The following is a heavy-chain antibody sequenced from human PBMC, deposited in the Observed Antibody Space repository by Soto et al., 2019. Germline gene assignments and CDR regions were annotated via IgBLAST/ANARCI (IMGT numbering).Heavy chain of an antibody. D-gene: IGHD3-10*01. V-gene: IGHV3-7*03. CDR2: IKQDGSER. CDR3: ARGIGVDV. J-gene: IGHJ6*02. Sequence: GGSLRLSCAASGFTFSGYWMSWVRQAPGKGLEWVANIKQDGSERYYVDSVKGRFTISRDNAKDSLYLQMNSLRAEDTAVYYCARGIGVDVWGQGTTVTVSS. CDR1: GFTFSGYW.